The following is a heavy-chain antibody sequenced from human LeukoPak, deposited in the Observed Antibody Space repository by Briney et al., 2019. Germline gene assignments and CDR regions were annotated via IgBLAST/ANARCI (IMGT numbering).Heavy chain of an antibody. J-gene: IGHJ4*02. CDR3: ASLKLGNPRDIDY. V-gene: IGHV3-30*03. Sequence: GGSLRLSCAASGFTFSSYGMHWVRQAPGKGLEWVAVISYDGSNKYYADSVKGRFTISRDNSKNTLYLQMNSLRAEDTAVYYCASLKLGNPRDIDYWGQGTLVTVSS. CDR2: ISYDGSNK. CDR1: GFTFSSYG. D-gene: IGHD7-27*01.